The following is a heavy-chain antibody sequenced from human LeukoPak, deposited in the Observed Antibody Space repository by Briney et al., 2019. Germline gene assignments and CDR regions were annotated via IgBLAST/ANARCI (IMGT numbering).Heavy chain of an antibody. D-gene: IGHD2-2*01. CDR3: AREEICSVTSCPKGGAFDI. CDR1: GYSISSGYY. J-gene: IGHJ3*02. V-gene: IGHV4-38-2*02. CDR2: IYHSGST. Sequence: SETLSLTCTVSGYSISSGYYWGWIRQPPGKGLEWIGSIYHSGSTYYNPSLKSRVTISVDTSKNQFSLKLSSVTAADTAVYYCAREEICSVTSCPKGGAFDIWGQGTMVTVSS.